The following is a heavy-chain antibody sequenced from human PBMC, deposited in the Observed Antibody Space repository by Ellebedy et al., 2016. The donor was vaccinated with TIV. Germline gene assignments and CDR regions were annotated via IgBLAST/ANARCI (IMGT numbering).Heavy chain of an antibody. CDR3: ARGGGIADY. Sequence: GESLKISCVASGFTFSDHIMNWVRQAPGKGLEWVSSISSTSAYKAYADSVKDRFTISRDNAKNSLFLQLNTLRPEDTAVYYCARGGGIADYWGQGTLATVSS. V-gene: IGHV3-21*06. CDR1: GFTFSDHI. D-gene: IGHD2-15*01. CDR2: ISSTSAYK. J-gene: IGHJ4*02.